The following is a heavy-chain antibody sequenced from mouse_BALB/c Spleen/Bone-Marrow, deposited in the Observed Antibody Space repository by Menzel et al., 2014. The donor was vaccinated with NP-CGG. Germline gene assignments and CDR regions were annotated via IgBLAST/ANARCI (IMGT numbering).Heavy chain of an antibody. CDR2: ISGGGSYT. D-gene: IGHD2-4*01. J-gene: IGHJ3*01. CDR3: ARHAYYDQTEVSFIY. Sequence: EVKVVESGGGLVKSGGSLKLSCAASGFTFXNYGMSWVRQTPEKRLEWVATISGGGSYTFYSDSVKGRFTISRDNAKNNLYLQLSSLRSEDTAVYYCARHAYYDQTEVSFIYWGQGTLVTVSA. CDR1: GFTFXNYG. V-gene: IGHV5-9-2*01.